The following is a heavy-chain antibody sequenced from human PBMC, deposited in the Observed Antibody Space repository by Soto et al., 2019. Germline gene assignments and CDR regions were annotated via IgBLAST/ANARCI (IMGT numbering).Heavy chain of an antibody. CDR3: ARHGAARPSHYFDY. CDR2: IYYSGST. D-gene: IGHD6-6*01. CDR1: GGPISSYY. J-gene: IGHJ4*02. Sequence: SETLPLTCTVSGGPISSYYWSWIRQPPGKGLEWIGYIYYSGSTNYNPSLKSRVTISVDTSKNQFSLKLSSVTAADTAVYYCARHGAARPSHYFDYWGQGTLVTVSS. V-gene: IGHV4-59*08.